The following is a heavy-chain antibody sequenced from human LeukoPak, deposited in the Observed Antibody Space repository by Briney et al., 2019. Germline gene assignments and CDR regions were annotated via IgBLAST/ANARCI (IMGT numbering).Heavy chain of an antibody. Sequence: GGSLRLSCAASGFSFSSYAMSWVRQAPGKGLEWVSGISGSGGSTYYADSVKGRFTISKDSSKDTLHLQMNSLRAEDTAVYYCAKDSRIPAGGTEPSDYWGQGTLVTVSS. D-gene: IGHD6-13*01. V-gene: IGHV3-23*01. CDR2: ISGSGGST. CDR3: AKDSRIPAGGTEPSDY. J-gene: IGHJ4*02. CDR1: GFSFSSYA.